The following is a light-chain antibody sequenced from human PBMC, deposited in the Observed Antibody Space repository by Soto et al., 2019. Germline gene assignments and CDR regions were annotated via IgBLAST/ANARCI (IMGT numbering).Light chain of an antibody. V-gene: IGLV2-11*01. Sequence: QPVLTQPRSVSGSPGQSVTISCTGTSSDVGGYNSVSWYQQHPGKAPKLMIYDVTKRPSGVPDHFSGSKFGYTASLTISGLQAEDEADYFCCSYAGSYTWVFGGGTKLTVL. J-gene: IGLJ3*02. CDR3: CSYAGSYTWV. CDR1: SSDVGGYNS. CDR2: DVT.